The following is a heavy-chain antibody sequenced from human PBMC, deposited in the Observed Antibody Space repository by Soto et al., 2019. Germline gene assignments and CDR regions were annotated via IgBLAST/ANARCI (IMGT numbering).Heavy chain of an antibody. J-gene: IGHJ4*02. CDR2: ISYSGRT. V-gene: IGHV4-30-4*01. D-gene: IGHD1-26*01. Sequence: QVQLQESGPGLVKPSQTLSLTCTVSGGSIRSEDYYWSWIRQPPGKGLEWIGYISYSGRTAYKSSLTNRVIISVDTSKNQVSLKLHSATAADTAVYYCARVRIVGSTTFDSWGQGTLVTVSS. CDR1: GGSIRSEDYY. CDR3: ARVRIVGSTTFDS.